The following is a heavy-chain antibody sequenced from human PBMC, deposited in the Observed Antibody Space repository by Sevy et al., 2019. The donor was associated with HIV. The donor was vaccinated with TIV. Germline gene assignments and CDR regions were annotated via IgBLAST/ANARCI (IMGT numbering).Heavy chain of an antibody. V-gene: IGHV1-2*02. CDR3: VRDRTGAERFDY. CDR1: GYTLTDYY. J-gene: IGHJ4*02. CDR2: INPNSGDT. Sequence: ASVKVSCKASGYTLTDYYLHWVRQAPGQGLDWVGWINPNSGDTKYAQKFQGRVTMTRDTSISTAYMELNRLRSDDTAVYYCVRDRTGAERFDYWGQGTLVTVSS. D-gene: IGHD1-1*01.